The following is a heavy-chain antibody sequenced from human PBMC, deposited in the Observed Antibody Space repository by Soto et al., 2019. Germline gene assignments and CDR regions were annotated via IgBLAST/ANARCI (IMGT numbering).Heavy chain of an antibody. J-gene: IGHJ6*02. D-gene: IGHD6-6*01. CDR2: IYPGDSDT. CDR1: GYSFTSYW. V-gene: IGHV5-51*01. Sequence: PGESLKISCKGSGYSFTSYWIGWVRQMPGKGLEWMGIIYPGDSDTRYSLSFQGQVTISADKSISTAYLQWSSLKASDTAMYYCARWGSSSSDYYGMDVWGQGTTVTVS. CDR3: ARWGSSSSDYYGMDV.